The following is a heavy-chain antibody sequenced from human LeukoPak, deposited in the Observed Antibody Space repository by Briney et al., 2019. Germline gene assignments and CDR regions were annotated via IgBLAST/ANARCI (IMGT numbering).Heavy chain of an antibody. Sequence: PGGSLRLSCTTSGFAFDDFAMSWVRQSAGKGLEWAGFIRRRAYGGAAEYAASVKGRFIISRDDSKGIAYLQMNSLKTEDTAVYYCSRNGLVDFDYWGQGSRVIVSP. J-gene: IGHJ4*02. CDR1: GFAFDDFA. CDR2: IRRRAYGGAA. CDR3: SRNGLVDFDY. V-gene: IGHV3-49*04.